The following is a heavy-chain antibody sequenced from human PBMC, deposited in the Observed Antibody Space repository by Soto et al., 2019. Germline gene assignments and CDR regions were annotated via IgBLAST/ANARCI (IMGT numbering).Heavy chain of an antibody. CDR1: GGSISSSSYY. CDR2: IYYSGST. Sequence: SETLSLTCTVSGGSISSSSYYWGWIRQPPGKGLEWIGSIYYSGSTYYNPSLKSRVTISVDTSKNQFSLKLSSVTAADTAVYCCARRMGIMTSHYYYYYMDVWGKGTTVTVSS. D-gene: IGHD3-16*01. V-gene: IGHV4-39*01. J-gene: IGHJ6*03. CDR3: ARRMGIMTSHYYYYYMDV.